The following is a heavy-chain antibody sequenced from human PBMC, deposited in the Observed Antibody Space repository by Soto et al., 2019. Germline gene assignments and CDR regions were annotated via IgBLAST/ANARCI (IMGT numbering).Heavy chain of an antibody. CDR3: ARDRCTVTSCYWKYFDS. V-gene: IGHV1-18*01. CDR2: ISGYNSDT. Sequence: QVQLVQSGAEVKKPGASVKVSCKASGYTFASYGISWVRQAPGQGLEWMGWISGYNSDTKYTQKFQGRXTXTXXTSTSTAYMELRSLRSDDTAVYFCARDRCTVTSCYWKYFDSWGQGTLVTVSS. J-gene: IGHJ4*02. CDR1: GYTFASYG. D-gene: IGHD2-2*01.